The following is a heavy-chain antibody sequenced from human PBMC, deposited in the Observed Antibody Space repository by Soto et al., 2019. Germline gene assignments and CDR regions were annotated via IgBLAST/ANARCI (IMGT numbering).Heavy chain of an antibody. V-gene: IGHV1-69*13. Sequence: GASVKVSCKASGGTFSSYATSWVRQAPGQGLEWMGGIIPIFGTANYAQKFQGRVTITADESTSTAYMELSSLRSEDTAVYYCARPVPYSSSWYLINYYYYGMDVWGQGTTVTVSS. J-gene: IGHJ6*02. CDR1: GGTFSSYA. D-gene: IGHD6-13*01. CDR3: ARPVPYSSSWYLINYYYYGMDV. CDR2: IIPIFGTA.